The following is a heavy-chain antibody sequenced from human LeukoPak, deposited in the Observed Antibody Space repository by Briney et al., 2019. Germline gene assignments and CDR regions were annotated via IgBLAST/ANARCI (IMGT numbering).Heavy chain of an antibody. CDR3: ARAPITSPFYFDY. CDR2: INWSGGST. D-gene: IGHD2-2*01. CDR1: GFAFDEHG. Sequence: GGSLRLSCTASGFAFDEHGMTWVRQVPEKGLEWVSGINWSGGSTGYADPLRGRFTISRDNAKNSLYLQMDSLRAEDTALYYCARAPITSPFYFDYWGQGTLVTVSS. V-gene: IGHV3-20*04. J-gene: IGHJ4*02.